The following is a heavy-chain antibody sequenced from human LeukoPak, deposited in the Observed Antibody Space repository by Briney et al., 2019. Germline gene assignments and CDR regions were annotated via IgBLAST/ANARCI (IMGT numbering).Heavy chain of an antibody. Sequence: ASVKVSCKASGYTFTSYHMHWVRQAPGQGLEWMGKINLSGGSTTYAQKFQGKVTMTRDTSTSTVYMELSSLRSEDTAVYYCARDYVDDIPMIKDYWGQGTLVTVSS. CDR1: GYTFTSYH. D-gene: IGHD2-8*01. J-gene: IGHJ4*02. V-gene: IGHV1-46*01. CDR3: ARDYVDDIPMIKDY. CDR2: INLSGGST.